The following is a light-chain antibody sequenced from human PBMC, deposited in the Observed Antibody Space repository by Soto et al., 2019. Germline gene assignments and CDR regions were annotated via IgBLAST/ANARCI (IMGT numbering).Light chain of an antibody. J-gene: IGKJ3*01. CDR1: QDIRKY. CDR3: QHYDHLPPFT. V-gene: IGKV1-33*01. Sequence: DIQMTQSPSSLSASVGDRVTITCQASQDIRKYLSWYQQKPGKAPKLLIYDASYWETGVPSRFSGSGYGTDFTFTISSLQPEDIGTYYCQHYDHLPPFTFGPGTKVAIK. CDR2: DAS.